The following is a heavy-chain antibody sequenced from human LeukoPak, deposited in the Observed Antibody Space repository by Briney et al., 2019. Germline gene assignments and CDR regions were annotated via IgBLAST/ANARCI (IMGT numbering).Heavy chain of an antibody. V-gene: IGHV3-30*18. D-gene: IGHD3-10*01. CDR2: ISYDGSNK. CDR3: AKDYYYGSGSSLGFWGWFDP. CDR1: GLTFSTYG. J-gene: IGHJ5*02. Sequence: PGRSLRLSCAVSGLTFSTYGMHWVRQAPGKGLEWVAVISYDGSNKYYADSVKGRFTISRDNSKNTLYLQMNSLRAEDTAVYYCAKDYYYGSGSSLGFWGWFDPWGQGTLVTVSS.